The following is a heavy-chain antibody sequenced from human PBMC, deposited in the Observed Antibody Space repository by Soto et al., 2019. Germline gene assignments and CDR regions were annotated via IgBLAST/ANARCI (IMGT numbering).Heavy chain of an antibody. CDR3: ARDMTTVSEGYYYGMGV. D-gene: IGHD4-4*01. CDR1: GGTFSSYA. CDR2: IIPIFGTA. V-gene: IGHV1-69*06. J-gene: IGHJ6*02. Sequence: GASVKVSCKASGGTFSSYAISWVRQAPGQGLEWMGGIIPIFGTANYAQKFQGRVTITADKSTSTAYMELSSLRSEDTAVYYCARDMTTVSEGYYYGMGVWGQGTTGTVSS.